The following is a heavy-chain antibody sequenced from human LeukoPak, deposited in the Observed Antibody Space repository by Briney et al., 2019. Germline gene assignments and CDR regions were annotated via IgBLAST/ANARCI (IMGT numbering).Heavy chain of an antibody. CDR1: GFTFSSYW. CDR2: IKQDGSEK. V-gene: IGHV3-7*01. J-gene: IGHJ5*02. Sequence: GGSLRLSCAASGFTFSSYWMSWVRQAPGKGLEWVANIKQDGSEKYYVDSVKGRFTISRDNAKNSLYLQMNSLRAEDTAVYYCARDRRYFDWLLHYNWFDPWGQGTLVTVSS. D-gene: IGHD3-9*01. CDR3: ARDRRYFDWLLHYNWFDP.